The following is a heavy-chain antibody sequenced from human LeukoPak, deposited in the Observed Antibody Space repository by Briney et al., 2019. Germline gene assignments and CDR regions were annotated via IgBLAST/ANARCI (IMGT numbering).Heavy chain of an antibody. CDR1: GFTFSSYG. CDR3: AKDAAPGSGSYYEPYFDY. Sequence: GGSLRLSCAASGFTFSSYGMHWVRQAPGKGLDWVAFIRYDGSNKYYADSVKGRFTISRDNSKNTLYLQMNSLRAEDTAVYYCAKDAAPGSGSYYEPYFDYWGQGTLVTVSS. CDR2: IRYDGSNK. V-gene: IGHV3-30*02. D-gene: IGHD3-10*01. J-gene: IGHJ4*02.